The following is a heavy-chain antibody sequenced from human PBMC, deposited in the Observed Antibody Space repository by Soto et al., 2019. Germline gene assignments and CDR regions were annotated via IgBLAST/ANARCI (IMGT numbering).Heavy chain of an antibody. J-gene: IGHJ4*02. CDR3: ARDLGYYDSSGYFDY. V-gene: IGHV3-11*01. D-gene: IGHD3-22*01. Sequence: GGSLRLSCAASGFTFSDYYMSWIRQAPGKGLEWVSYISSSGSIIYYADSVKGRFTISRDNAKNSLYLQMNSLRAEDTAVYYCARDLGYYDSSGYFDYWGQGALVTVSS. CDR1: GFTFSDYY. CDR2: ISSSGSII.